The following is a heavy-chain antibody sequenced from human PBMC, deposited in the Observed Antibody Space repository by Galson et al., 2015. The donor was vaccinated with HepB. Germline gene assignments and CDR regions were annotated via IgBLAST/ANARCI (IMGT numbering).Heavy chain of an antibody. CDR3: IRMADLSGYSSS. V-gene: IGHV3-73*01. Sequence: ETLSLTCAVYGGSFSGYYWSWVRQTSGKGLEWVGRIRTKASNYATAYAASLQGRFTISRDDSKNTAYLHMKSLKTEDTAVYYCIRMADLSGYSSSWGQGTLVTVSS. CDR1: GGSFSGYY. J-gene: IGHJ4*02. D-gene: IGHD6-13*01. CDR2: IRTKASNYAT.